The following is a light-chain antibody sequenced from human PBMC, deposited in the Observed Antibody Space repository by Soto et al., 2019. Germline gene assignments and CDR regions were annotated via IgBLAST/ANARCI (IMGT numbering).Light chain of an antibody. J-gene: IGKJ2*01. V-gene: IGKV1-33*01. CDR3: QQYDNLPPDT. CDR2: DAS. Sequence: DIQMTQSPSSLSASVGDRVTITCQASQDISNYLNWYQQKPGKAPKLLIYDASNLETGVPSRFSGSGSGTDFTFTISSLEAEDIATYYFQQYDNLPPDTFCQGTKLEIK. CDR1: QDISNY.